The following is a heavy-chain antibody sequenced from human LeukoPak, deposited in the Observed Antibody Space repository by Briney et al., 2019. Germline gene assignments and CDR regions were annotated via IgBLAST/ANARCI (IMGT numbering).Heavy chain of an antibody. J-gene: IGHJ5*02. CDR2: IDSSGNT. Sequence: PSQTLSLTCTVSGGSISSGSYFWSWIRQSAGWGLEWIGRIDSSGNTNYNPSLKSRVIMSLDTSKNQFSLKLSSVTAADTAVYYCAREALPNGVWRVGWFDPWGQGTLVTVFS. D-gene: IGHD2-8*01. V-gene: IGHV4-61*02. CDR3: AREALPNGVWRVGWFDP. CDR1: GGSISSGSYF.